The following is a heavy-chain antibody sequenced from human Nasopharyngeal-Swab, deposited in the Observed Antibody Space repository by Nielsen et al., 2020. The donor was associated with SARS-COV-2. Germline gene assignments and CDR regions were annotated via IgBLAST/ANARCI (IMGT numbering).Heavy chain of an antibody. CDR2: ISVTGGTT. J-gene: IGHJ5*02. V-gene: IGHV3-23*01. Sequence: GGSLRLSCAASGFTFHYYAMNWVRQAPGKGLEWVAGISVTGGTTWYADFARGRFTISKDNSKNTVFLQMDSLRVDDTAIYYRAKGENGGDPWGQGTLVTVSS. CDR3: AKGENGGDP. CDR1: GFTFHYYA. D-gene: IGHD2-8*01.